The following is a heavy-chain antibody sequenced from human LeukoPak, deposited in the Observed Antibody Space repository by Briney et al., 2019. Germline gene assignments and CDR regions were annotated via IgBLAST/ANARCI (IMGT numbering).Heavy chain of an antibody. Sequence: ASVKVSCKASGYTFTSYGISWVRQAPGQGLEWMGWISAYNGNTNYAQKLQGRVTMTTDTSTSTAYMELRSLRSDDTAVYYCARDGLLSIYYGSGSYLGSFDPWGQGTLVTVSS. J-gene: IGHJ5*02. V-gene: IGHV1-18*01. CDR3: ARDGLLSIYYGSGSYLGSFDP. CDR1: GYTFTSYG. D-gene: IGHD3-10*01. CDR2: ISAYNGNT.